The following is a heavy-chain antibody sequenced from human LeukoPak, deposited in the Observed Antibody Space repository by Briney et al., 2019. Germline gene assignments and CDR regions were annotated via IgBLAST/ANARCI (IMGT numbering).Heavy chain of an antibody. V-gene: IGHV3-21*04. CDR1: GFTFDSYS. Sequence: GGSLRLSCGAFGFTFDSYSMTWVRQAPGKGLEWISSITTRSDYTYYTDSVEGRFTISRDDAKNTLYLQMNSLRAEDTAVYYCAKDSSGFDYWGQGTLVTVSS. J-gene: IGHJ4*02. CDR2: ITTRSDYT. CDR3: AKDSSGFDY. D-gene: IGHD6-19*01.